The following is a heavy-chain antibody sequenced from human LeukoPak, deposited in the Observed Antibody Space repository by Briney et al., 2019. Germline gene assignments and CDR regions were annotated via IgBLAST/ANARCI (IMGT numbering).Heavy chain of an antibody. V-gene: IGHV3-23*01. CDR3: ARNIYAPGSFYTFET. CDR2: ISGSGGST. CDR1: GFTFSSYA. J-gene: IGHJ3*02. Sequence: PGGSLRLPCAATGFTFSSYAMSSLRQVPGKAPEWVSGISGSGGSTYSADSVKGRFTMSRDNSKNTLYLQMNTLRAEDTAVYYCARNIYAPGSFYTFETLGQGTKVTVSS. D-gene: IGHD3-10*01.